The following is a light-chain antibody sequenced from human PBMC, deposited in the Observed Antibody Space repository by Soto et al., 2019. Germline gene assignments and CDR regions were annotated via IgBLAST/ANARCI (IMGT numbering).Light chain of an antibody. J-gene: IGLJ2*01. CDR2: SHN. CDR1: SSNIGRNY. V-gene: IGLV1-47*02. CDR3: ATWDDDVSGVV. Sequence: TQPPSVSGTPGQTVTISCSGSSSNIGRNYVYWYQQLPGAAPKLLMYSHNIRPSGVPDRFSASTSGTSASLVISGLRSEDEADYHCATWDDDVSGVVFGGGTKVTV.